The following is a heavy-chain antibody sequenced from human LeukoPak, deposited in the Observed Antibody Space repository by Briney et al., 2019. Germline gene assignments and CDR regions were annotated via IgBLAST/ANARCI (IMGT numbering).Heavy chain of an antibody. CDR2: ISSSSTI. CDR3: ARDKDPYSGYDLVGMDV. CDR1: GFTFSSYS. D-gene: IGHD5-12*01. Sequence: GESLRLSCAASGFTFSSYSMNWVRQAPGKGLECVSYISSSSTIYYSDSVKGRFTISRDNAKNSLYLQMNSLRDEDTAVYYCARDKDPYSGYDLVGMDVWGQGTTVTVSS. J-gene: IGHJ6*02. V-gene: IGHV3-48*02.